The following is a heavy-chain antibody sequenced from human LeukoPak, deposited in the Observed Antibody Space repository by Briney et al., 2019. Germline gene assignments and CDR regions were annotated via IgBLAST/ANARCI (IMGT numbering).Heavy chain of an antibody. CDR1: GFAFSTYW. V-gene: IGHV3-7*01. Sequence: GGSLRLSCAASGFAFSTYWMSWVRQAPGKGLEWVANINQDGSEKSYVDSVKGRFTISRDNAKKSLYLQMNSLRAEDTAVYYCARDRVNYFDYWGQGTLVTVSS. CDR3: ARDRVNYFDY. D-gene: IGHD3-10*01. J-gene: IGHJ4*02. CDR2: INQDGSEK.